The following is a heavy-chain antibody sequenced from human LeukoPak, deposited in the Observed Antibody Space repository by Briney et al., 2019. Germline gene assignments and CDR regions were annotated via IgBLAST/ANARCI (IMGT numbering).Heavy chain of an antibody. J-gene: IGHJ4*02. D-gene: IGHD1-14*01. V-gene: IGHV4-4*08. CDR2: IYVSGNT. CDR1: GASISSSY. Sequence: PTETLSLTCTVSGASISSSYGSWIRQPPGKGLEWIRYIYVSGNTNSNPSRKRRVTIPVDTPKNQFSPEPSFVTAAEKAVYYCGGPFRSNLEYWGQGALVTVSS. CDR3: GGPFRSNLEY.